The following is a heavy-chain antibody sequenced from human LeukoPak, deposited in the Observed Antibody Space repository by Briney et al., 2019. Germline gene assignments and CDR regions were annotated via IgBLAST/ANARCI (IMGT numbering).Heavy chain of an antibody. CDR3: ASVDTAMVRGGYFDY. J-gene: IGHJ4*02. Sequence: GESLKISCKGSGYSFTSYWIGWVRQMPGKGLEWMGIIYPGDSDTRYSPSIQGQVTISADKSISTAYLQWSSLKASDTAMYYCASVDTAMVRGGYFDYWGQGTLVTVSS. CDR2: IYPGDSDT. CDR1: GYSFTSYW. D-gene: IGHD5-18*01. V-gene: IGHV5-51*01.